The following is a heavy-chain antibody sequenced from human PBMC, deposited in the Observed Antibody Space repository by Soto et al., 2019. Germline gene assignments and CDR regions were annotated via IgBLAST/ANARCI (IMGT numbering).Heavy chain of an antibody. J-gene: IGHJ6*02. CDR2: IGSNSHYI. D-gene: IGHD1-7*01. V-gene: IGHV3-21*01. Sequence: GGSLRLSCAASGFTLSSHSMNWVRQAPGKGLEWVSFIGSNSHYIYYADSVKGRFTISRDNSKNTLYLQMNSLRAEDTAVYYCAKAGWNYEAYYYGMDVWGQGTTVTV. CDR1: GFTLSSHS. CDR3: AKAGWNYEAYYYGMDV.